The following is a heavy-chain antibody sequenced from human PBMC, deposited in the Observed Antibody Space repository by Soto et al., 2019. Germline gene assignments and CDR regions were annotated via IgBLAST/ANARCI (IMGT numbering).Heavy chain of an antibody. CDR2: INHSGST. V-gene: IGHV4-34*01. CDR1: GGSFSGYY. Sequence: SETLSLTCAVYGGSFSGYYWSWIRQPPGKGLEWIGEINHSGSTNYNPSLKSRVTISVDTSKNQFSLKLSSVTAADTAVYYCARGSNGDFDYWGQGTLVTLSS. CDR3: ARGSNGDFDY. J-gene: IGHJ4*02. D-gene: IGHD2-8*01.